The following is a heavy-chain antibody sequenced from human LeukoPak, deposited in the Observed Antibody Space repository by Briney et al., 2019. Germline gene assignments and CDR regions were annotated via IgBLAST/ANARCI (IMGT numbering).Heavy chain of an antibody. D-gene: IGHD3-22*01. V-gene: IGHV1-2*06. J-gene: IGHJ4*02. Sequence: ASVKVSCKASGDTFTRYYMHWVRQAPGQGREWMGRINPHSGGTNYAQKFQGGVTMTRDTSLSTVYMELSRLRSDDTAVYYCATDAYYYDSSGYSTSVHYFDYWGQGTLVTVSS. CDR1: GDTFTRYY. CDR3: ATDAYYYDSSGYSTSVHYFDY. CDR2: INPHSGGT.